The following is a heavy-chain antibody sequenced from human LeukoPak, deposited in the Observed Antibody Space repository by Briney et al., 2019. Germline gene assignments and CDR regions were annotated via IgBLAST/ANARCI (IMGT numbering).Heavy chain of an antibody. CDR3: ASSKHLDY. V-gene: IGHV3-30*04. J-gene: IGHJ4*02. CDR1: GFTFSSYA. Sequence: PGGSLRLSCAASGFTFSSYAMHWVRQAPGKGLEWVAVISYDGSNKYYADSVKGRFTISRDNSKNTPYLQMNSLRAEDTAVYYCASSKHLDYWGQGTLVTVSS. CDR2: ISYDGSNK.